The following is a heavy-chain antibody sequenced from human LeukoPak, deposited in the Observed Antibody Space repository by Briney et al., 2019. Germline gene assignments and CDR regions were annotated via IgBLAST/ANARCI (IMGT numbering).Heavy chain of an antibody. Sequence: AQPDFPFDTNAMHGNRQDPGKRLNRKKLIWHDGSHKFYIDSARSRFTISRDNSRNTVYLQMNGLRAEDTAVYYCAREIFGSGSYPDYWGQATLGTAS. J-gene: IGHJ4*02. D-gene: IGHD3-10*01. V-gene: IGHV3-33*01. CDR1: DFPFDTNA. CDR3: AREIFGSGSYPDY. CDR2: IWHDGSHK.